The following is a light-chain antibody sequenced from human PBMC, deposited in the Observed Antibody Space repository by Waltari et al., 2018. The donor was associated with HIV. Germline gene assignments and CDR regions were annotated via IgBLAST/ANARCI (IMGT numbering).Light chain of an antibody. V-gene: IGLV1-40*01. CDR1: SSNIGAGFD. CDR3: QSYDSSLSGWV. Sequence: QSVLTQPPSVSGAPGQGVTISCTGGSSNIGAGFDVHWYQQFPRTTPKLLIYGSTNRQSGVPDRFSGSKSGTSASLAIVGLQAEDEADYYCQSYDSSLSGWVFGGGTKLTVL. CDR2: GST. J-gene: IGLJ3*02.